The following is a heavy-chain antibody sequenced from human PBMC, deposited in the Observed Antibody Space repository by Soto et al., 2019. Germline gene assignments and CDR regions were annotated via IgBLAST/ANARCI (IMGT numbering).Heavy chain of an antibody. CDR1: GFTFSSYW. V-gene: IGHV3-74*01. J-gene: IGHJ5*02. D-gene: IGHD2-15*01. CDR2: INSDGNTT. Sequence: EVHLVESGGGLVQPGGSLRLSGAASGFTFSSYWLHWVRQAPGTGLEWASRINSDGNTTTYADSVKDRFTISRANAKNTLSLQMNSLRAEDTGVDFCAREVYCSGGSCSGRWFDPWGQGTLVTVSS. CDR3: AREVYCSGGSCSGRWFDP.